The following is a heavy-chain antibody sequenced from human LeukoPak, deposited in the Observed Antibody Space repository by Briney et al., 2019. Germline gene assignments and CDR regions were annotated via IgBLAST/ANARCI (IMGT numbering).Heavy chain of an antibody. CDR3: ARDYDYVWGSYRPNFDY. V-gene: IGHV1-69*04. D-gene: IGHD3-16*02. Sequence: SVKVSCKASGYTFTSYALNWVRQTPGQGLEWMGRIIPILGIANYAQKFQGRVTITADKSTSTAYMELSSLRSEDTAVYYCARDYDYVWGSYRPNFDYWGQGTLVTVSS. CDR1: GYTFTSYA. CDR2: IIPILGIA. J-gene: IGHJ4*02.